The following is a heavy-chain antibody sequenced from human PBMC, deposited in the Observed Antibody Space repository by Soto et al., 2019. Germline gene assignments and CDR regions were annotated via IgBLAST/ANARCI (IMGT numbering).Heavy chain of an antibody. Sequence: GGSLRLSCTASGLPHISFAIMFFRHSPFKWLECVSGIYGSGRGIEYADSVKGRFTISRDNSKNTVYLQMTDLRADDTAVYYCASNRRYYYDSSGYSHDYWGQGTLVTVSS. V-gene: IGHV3-23*05. D-gene: IGHD3-22*01. CDR3: ASNRRYYYDSSGYSHDY. CDR2: IYGSGRGI. J-gene: IGHJ4*02. CDR1: GLPHISFA.